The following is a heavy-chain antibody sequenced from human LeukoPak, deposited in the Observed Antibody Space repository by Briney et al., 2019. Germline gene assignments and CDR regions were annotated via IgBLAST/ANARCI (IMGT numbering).Heavy chain of an antibody. V-gene: IGHV4-39*07. Sequence: SETLSLTCTVSGCSISSSSYYWGWIRQPPGKGLEWIGSIYYSGSTYYNPSLKSRVTISVDTSKNQFSLKLGSVTAADTAVYYCAREWRRSRELVGDYWGQGTLVNVSS. CDR2: IYYSGST. CDR1: GCSISSSSYY. CDR3: AREWRRSRELVGDY. D-gene: IGHD1-26*01. J-gene: IGHJ4*02.